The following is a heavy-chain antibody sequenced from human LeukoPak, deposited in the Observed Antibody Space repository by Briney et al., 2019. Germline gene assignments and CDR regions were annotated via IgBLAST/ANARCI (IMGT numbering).Heavy chain of an antibody. CDR3: ARGDYYDSSGIDS. J-gene: IGHJ4*02. Sequence: SETLSLTCTVSGGSISSYYWSWIRQPPGKGLEWIGYIYYSGSTNYNPSLKSRVTISVDTSKNQFSLKLISVTAADTAVYYCARGDYYDSSGIDSWGQGTLVTVSS. V-gene: IGHV4-59*01. CDR1: GGSISSYY. D-gene: IGHD3-22*01. CDR2: IYYSGST.